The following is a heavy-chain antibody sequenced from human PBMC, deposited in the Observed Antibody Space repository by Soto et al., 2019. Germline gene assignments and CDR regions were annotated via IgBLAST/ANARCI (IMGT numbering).Heavy chain of an antibody. CDR1: GFTFSGSA. D-gene: IGHD3-22*01. Sequence: GGSLRLSCAASGFTFSGSAMHWVRQAYGKGLEWVGRIRSKANSYATAYAASVKGRFTISRDDSKNTAYLQMNSLKTEDTAVYYCTSGYDSSGYVYYYYGMDVWGQGTTVTVSS. CDR3: TSGYDSSGYVYYYYGMDV. CDR2: IRSKANSYAT. V-gene: IGHV3-73*01. J-gene: IGHJ6*02.